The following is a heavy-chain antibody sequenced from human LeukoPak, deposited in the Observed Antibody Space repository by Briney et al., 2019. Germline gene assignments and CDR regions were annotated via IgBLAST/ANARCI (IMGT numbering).Heavy chain of an antibody. V-gene: IGHV3-11*01. Sequence: PGGSLRLSCAASGFTFSDYYMSWIRQTPGKGLEWVSYISSSGYTTYHADSVKGRFTISRDNAKSSLYLQMNSLRAEDTAVYSCAKGSGSGWYGWFAPWGQGTLVTVSS. CDR3: AKGSGSGWYGWFAP. CDR1: GFTFSDYY. CDR2: ISSSGYTT. J-gene: IGHJ5*02. D-gene: IGHD6-19*01.